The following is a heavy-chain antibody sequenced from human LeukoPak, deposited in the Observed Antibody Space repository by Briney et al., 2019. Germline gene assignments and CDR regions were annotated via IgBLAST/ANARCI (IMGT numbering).Heavy chain of an antibody. CDR2: ISGSGGST. Sequence: GGSLRLSCAASGLTLSAYWMYWVRQGPGKGLEWVSAISGSGGSTYYADSVKGRFTISRDNSKNTLYLQMNSLRAEDTAVYYCAKGRFQDIPNYYDSRLALDYWGQGTLVTVSS. D-gene: IGHD3-22*01. CDR3: AKGRFQDIPNYYDSRLALDY. V-gene: IGHV3-23*01. J-gene: IGHJ4*02. CDR1: GLTLSAYW.